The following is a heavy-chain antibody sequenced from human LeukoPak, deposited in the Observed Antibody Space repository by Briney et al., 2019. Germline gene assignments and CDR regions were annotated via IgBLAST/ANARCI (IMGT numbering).Heavy chain of an antibody. V-gene: IGHV4-59*08. D-gene: IGHD3-10*01. CDR2: IYYSGST. Sequence: ETLSLTCTVSGGSISSYYWSWIRQPPGKGLEWIGYIYYSGSTHYNPSLKSRVSISVDTSKNQFSLKLSSVTAADTAVYYCARAPGGEDFDYWGQGTLVTVSS. CDR1: GGSISSYY. J-gene: IGHJ4*02. CDR3: ARAPGGEDFDY.